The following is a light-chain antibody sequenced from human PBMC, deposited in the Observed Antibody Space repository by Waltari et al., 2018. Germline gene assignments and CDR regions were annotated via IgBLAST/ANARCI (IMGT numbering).Light chain of an antibody. CDR1: QGIISY. Sequence: DIQLTQSPSFLSASVGDRVTLTCRASQGIISYLAWYQQKPGKAPKVLIYGASTLQRGVPSRFSGSGSGTEFTLTISSLQPEDFATYYCQQLKSYPRTFGQGTKLEIK. CDR2: GAS. J-gene: IGKJ2*02. V-gene: IGKV1-9*01. CDR3: QQLKSYPRT.